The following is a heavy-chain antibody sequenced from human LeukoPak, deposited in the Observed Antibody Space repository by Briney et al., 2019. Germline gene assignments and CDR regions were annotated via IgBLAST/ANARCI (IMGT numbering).Heavy chain of an antibody. CDR3: RLGELSSPDY. J-gene: IGHJ4*02. V-gene: IGHV5-10-1*01. Sequence: PGESLKISCKGSGYSFTSYWISRVRQMPGKGLEWMGRIDPSDSYTNYSPSFQGHVTISADKSISTAYLQWSSLKASDTAMYYCRLGELSSPDYWGQGTLVTASS. CDR1: GYSFTSYW. D-gene: IGHD3-16*02. CDR2: IDPSDSYT.